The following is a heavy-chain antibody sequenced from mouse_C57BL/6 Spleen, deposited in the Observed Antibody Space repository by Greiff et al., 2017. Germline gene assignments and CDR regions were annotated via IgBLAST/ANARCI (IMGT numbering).Heavy chain of an antibody. CDR2: IYPGSGNT. J-gene: IGHJ4*01. CDR1: GYTFTDYY. Sequence: VQRVESGAELVRPGASVKLSCKASGYTFTDYYINWVKQRPGQGLEWIARIYPGSGNTYYNEKFKGKATLTAEKSSSTAYMQLSSLTSEDSAVYFCARDSNYYYAMDYWGQGTSVTVSS. CDR3: ARDSNYYYAMDY. D-gene: IGHD2-5*01. V-gene: IGHV1-76*01.